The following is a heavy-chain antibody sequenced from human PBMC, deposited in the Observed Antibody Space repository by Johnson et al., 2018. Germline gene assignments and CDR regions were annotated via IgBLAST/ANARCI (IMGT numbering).Heavy chain of an antibody. V-gene: IGHV3-23*04. D-gene: IGHD3-10*01. CDR2: ISGSGGST. Sequence: VQLVQSGGGVVQPGRSLRLSCAASGFTFSSYAMSWVRQAPGKGLEWVSAISGSGGSTYYADSVKGRFTISRDNSKNTLYLQMNSLRAGDTAVYYCAKGGVVTMVRGVISGDAFDIWGQGTMVTVSS. CDR3: AKGGVVTMVRGVISGDAFDI. J-gene: IGHJ3*02. CDR1: GFTFSSYA.